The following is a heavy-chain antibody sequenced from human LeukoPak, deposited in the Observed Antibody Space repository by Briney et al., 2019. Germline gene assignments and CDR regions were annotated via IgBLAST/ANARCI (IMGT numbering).Heavy chain of an antibody. D-gene: IGHD4-17*01. CDR1: GFSFSSYW. CDR2: IRQDESER. CDR3: ARGATTTRFGRFDP. J-gene: IGHJ5*02. Sequence: GGSLRLSCEGSGFSFSSYWMTWVRQSPGKGPEWVANIRQDESERYTVDSVKGRFTISRDNAKNSVYLHMNSLRAEDTALYYCARGATTTRFGRFDPWGQGTLVIVSS. V-gene: IGHV3-7*04.